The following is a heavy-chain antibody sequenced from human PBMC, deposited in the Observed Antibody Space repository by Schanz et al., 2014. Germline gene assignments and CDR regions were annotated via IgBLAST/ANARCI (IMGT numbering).Heavy chain of an antibody. Sequence: VQLVESGGGLVQPGGSLRLSCAASGFTFGSYGMSWVRQGPGKGLEWVSGISGGGGTRNYADSVKGRFTVFRDNSKRTLYLQMNSLRAEDTAVYYCAKDPSHGDYDYYFDYWGQGTLVTGSS. CDR2: ISGGGGTR. D-gene: IGHD3-22*01. V-gene: IGHV3-23*04. CDR3: AKDPSHGDYDYYFDY. J-gene: IGHJ4*02. CDR1: GFTFGSYG.